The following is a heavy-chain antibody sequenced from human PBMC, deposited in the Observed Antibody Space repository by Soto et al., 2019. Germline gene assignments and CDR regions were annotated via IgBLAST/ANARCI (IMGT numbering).Heavy chain of an antibody. D-gene: IGHD4-17*01. J-gene: IGHJ6*02. CDR1: GFTFSSYA. CDR3: ANYGGNLVSYCMDV. Sequence: GGSLRLSCAASGFTFSSYAMSWVRQAPGKGLEWVSAISGSGGSTYYADSVKGRFTISRDNSKNTLYLQMNSLRAEDTAVYYCANYGGNLVSYCMDVWGQGTTVTVSS. CDR2: ISGSGGST. V-gene: IGHV3-23*01.